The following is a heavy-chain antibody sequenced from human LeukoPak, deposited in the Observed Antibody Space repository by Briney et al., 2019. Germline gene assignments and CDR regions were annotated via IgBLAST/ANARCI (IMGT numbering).Heavy chain of an antibody. CDR1: GYTFTGYY. CDR3: ARGSAITMVRGVVLNDY. CDR2: INPNSGGT. D-gene: IGHD3-10*01. J-gene: IGHJ4*02. V-gene: IGHV1-2*02. Sequence: ASVKVSCKASGYTFTGYYMHWVRQAPGQGLEWMGWINPNSGGTNYAQKFQGRVTMTRDTSINTAYMELSRLRSDDTAVYYCARGSAITMVRGVVLNDYWGQGTLVTVSS.